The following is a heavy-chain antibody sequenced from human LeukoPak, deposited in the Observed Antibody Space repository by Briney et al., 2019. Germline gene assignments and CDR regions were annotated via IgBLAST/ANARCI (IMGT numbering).Heavy chain of an antibody. V-gene: IGHV3-53*04. J-gene: IGHJ4*02. CDR1: GFTFSTYA. CDR3: ARVDTVMAYYFDL. Sequence: GGSLRLSCSASGFTFSTYAMHWVRQAPGKGLEWVSTIYSGGTTYYADAVMGRFTISRHNYRHTVYLKMNSLRAEDTAVYYCARVDTVMAYYFDLWGQGTLVTVSS. CDR2: IYSGGTT. D-gene: IGHD5-18*01.